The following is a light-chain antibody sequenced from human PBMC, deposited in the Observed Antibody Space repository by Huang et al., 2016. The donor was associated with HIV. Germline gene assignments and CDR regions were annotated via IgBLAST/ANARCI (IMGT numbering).Light chain of an antibody. CDR1: QSVGTR. CDR2: SAS. CDR3: QQYFDWPPGT. Sequence: EVVMTQSPAILSVSPGDRATLSCRASQSVGTRLAWYQQKPGQAPRLLIYSASNRGVDIPAILSGSGSGTEFTLTIDSLQSGDSAVYYCQQYFDWPPGTFGRGTKVEIK. J-gene: IGKJ1*01. V-gene: IGKV3-15*01.